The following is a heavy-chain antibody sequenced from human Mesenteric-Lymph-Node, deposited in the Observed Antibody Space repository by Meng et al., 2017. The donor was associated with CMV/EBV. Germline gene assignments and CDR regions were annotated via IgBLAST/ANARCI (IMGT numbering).Heavy chain of an antibody. J-gene: IGHJ4*02. D-gene: IGHD1-26*01. CDR2: INNDDNST. Sequence: GESLKISCAASGFTFSIYWMHWVRQAPGKGLVWVSHINNDDNSTNYADSVMGRFTISRDNAKNSLYLQMNSLRAEDTAVYYCARGAVGAIGEGLFDYWGQGTLVTVSS. CDR1: GFTFSIYW. V-gene: IGHV3-74*01. CDR3: ARGAVGAIGEGLFDY.